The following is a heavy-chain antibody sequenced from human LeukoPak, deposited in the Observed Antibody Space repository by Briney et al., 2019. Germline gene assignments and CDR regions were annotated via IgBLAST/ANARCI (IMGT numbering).Heavy chain of an antibody. CDR2: IYHSGTT. J-gene: IGHJ6*03. CDR3: ARHTRIAVGYYYYYYMDV. CDR1: GYSISSGYF. Sequence: SETLSLTCTVSGYSISSGYFWGWIRPPPGKGLEWIGSIYHSGTTYYNPSLKSRVTISVDTSKNQFSLKLSSVTAADTAVYYCARHTRIAVGYYYYYYMDVWGKGTTVTISS. D-gene: IGHD6-19*01. V-gene: IGHV4-38-2*02.